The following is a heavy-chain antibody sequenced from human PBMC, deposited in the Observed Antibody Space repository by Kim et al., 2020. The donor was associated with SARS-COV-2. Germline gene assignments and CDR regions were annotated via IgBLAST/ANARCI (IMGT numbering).Heavy chain of an antibody. D-gene: IGHD3-22*01. Sequence: GGSLRLSCAASGFTFSSYGMYWVRQAPGKGLEWVAVIWYDGSNKYYADSVKGRFTISRDNSKNTLYLQMNSLRAEDTAVYYCARDPLPYYYDSSGYYPIAFDIWGQGTMVTVSS. CDR3: ARDPLPYYYDSSGYYPIAFDI. V-gene: IGHV3-33*01. CDR2: IWYDGSNK. J-gene: IGHJ3*02. CDR1: GFTFSSYG.